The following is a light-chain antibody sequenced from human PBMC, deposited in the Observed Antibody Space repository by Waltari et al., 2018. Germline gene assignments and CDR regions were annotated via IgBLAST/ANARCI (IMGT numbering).Light chain of an antibody. Sequence: EIVLTQSPGTLSLSPGERVTLYCRASQSVRSTYLAWYQQKPGQAPRLLIYGASTRATGIPDRFSGSGSGTDFTLTISRLEPEDFAVYYCQQYGTSPYTFGQGTKLEI. CDR1: QSVRSTY. CDR3: QQYGTSPYT. J-gene: IGKJ2*01. CDR2: GAS. V-gene: IGKV3-20*01.